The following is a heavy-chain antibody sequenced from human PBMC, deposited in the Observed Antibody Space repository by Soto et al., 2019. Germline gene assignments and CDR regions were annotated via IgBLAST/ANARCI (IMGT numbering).Heavy chain of an antibody. J-gene: IGHJ5*02. CDR2: ISPDSGGT. D-gene: IGHD1-1*01. V-gene: IGHV1-2*02. Sequence: GASVKVSFKTSGYTFTNYFVHWVRQAPGQGLESMGWISPDSGGTMFAQKFQGRVTMTRDTSISTVYMQLSSLTSDDTAVYYCARGSNWNSNCFDPWGQGTLVTVSS. CDR1: GYTFTNYF. CDR3: ARGSNWNSNCFDP.